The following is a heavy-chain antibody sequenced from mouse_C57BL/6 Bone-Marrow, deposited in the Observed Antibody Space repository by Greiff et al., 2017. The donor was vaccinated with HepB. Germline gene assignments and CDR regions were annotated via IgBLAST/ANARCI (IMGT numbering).Heavy chain of an antibody. CDR3: ASSNKYLWVFAY. CDR1: GYTFTSYG. V-gene: IGHV1-81*01. J-gene: IGHJ3*01. Sequence: QVQLQQSGAELARPGASVKLSCKASGYTFTSYGISWVKQRTGQGLEWIGEFYPRSGNTYYNEKFKGKATLTAVKSSSTVYMGLRSLISEDSAVYFCASSNKYLWVFAYWGQGTLVTITA. D-gene: IGHD5-1-1*01. CDR2: FYPRSGNT.